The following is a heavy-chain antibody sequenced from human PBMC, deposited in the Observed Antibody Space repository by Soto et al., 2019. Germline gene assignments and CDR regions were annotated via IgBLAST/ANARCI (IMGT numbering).Heavy chain of an antibody. CDR1: GGSFSGYY. J-gene: IGHJ5*02. CDR2: INHSGST. Sequence: SETLSLTCAVYGGSFSGYYWSWIRQPPGKGLEWIGEINHSGSTNYDPSLKSRVTISVDTSKNQFSLKLSSVTAADTAVYYCARGLPRYCTNGVCYPHWFDPWGQGTLVTVSS. D-gene: IGHD2-8*01. V-gene: IGHV4-34*01. CDR3: ARGLPRYCTNGVCYPHWFDP.